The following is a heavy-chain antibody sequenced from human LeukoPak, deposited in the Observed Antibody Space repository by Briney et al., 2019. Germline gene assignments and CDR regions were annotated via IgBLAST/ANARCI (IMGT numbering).Heavy chain of an antibody. CDR2: IYYSGST. J-gene: IGHJ5*02. D-gene: IGHD6-13*01. Sequence: SETLSLTCTVSGGSISSYYWSWIRQPPGKGLEWIGYIYYSGSTNYNPSLKSRVTISVDTSKNQFSLKLSSVTAADTAVYHCASGSWYWFDPWGQGTLVTVSS. V-gene: IGHV4-59*01. CDR1: GGSISSYY. CDR3: ASGSWYWFDP.